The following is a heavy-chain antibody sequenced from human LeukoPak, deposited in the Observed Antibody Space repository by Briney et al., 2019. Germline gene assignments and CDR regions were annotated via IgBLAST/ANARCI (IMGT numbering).Heavy chain of an antibody. J-gene: IGHJ4*02. CDR2: ISGSGGST. CDR1: GFTFSSYA. V-gene: IGHV3-23*01. D-gene: IGHD6-19*01. CDR3: AKDPGYSSGWFDY. Sequence: GALRLSCAASGFTFSSYAMSGVRQAPGKGLEWVSAISGSGGSTYYADSVKGRFTISRDNSKNTLYLQMNSLRAEDTAVYYCAKDPGYSSGWFDYWGQGTLVTVSS.